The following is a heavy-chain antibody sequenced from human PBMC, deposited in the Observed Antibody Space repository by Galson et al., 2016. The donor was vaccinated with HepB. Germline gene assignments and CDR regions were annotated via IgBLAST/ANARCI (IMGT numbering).Heavy chain of an antibody. D-gene: IGHD1-14*01. CDR1: GFSFSNYA. Sequence: SLRLSCAVSGFSFSNYAMSWDRQAPGKGLEWVSTIRDYGAGTYYAESVKGRFTVSRDNSKNTVYLQMSSLRDDDSAIYYCAKGTGNYYTDYFDYWGQGTLVTVSS. V-gene: IGHV3-23*01. J-gene: IGHJ4*02. CDR3: AKGTGNYYTDYFDY. CDR2: IRDYGAGT.